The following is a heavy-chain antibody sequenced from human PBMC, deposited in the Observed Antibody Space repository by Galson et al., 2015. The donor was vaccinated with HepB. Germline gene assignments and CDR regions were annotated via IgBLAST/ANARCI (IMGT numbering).Heavy chain of an antibody. J-gene: IGHJ6*02. V-gene: IGHV5-51*01. CDR1: GYSFTSYW. D-gene: IGHD1-20*01. CDR2: IYPGDSDT. Sequence: QSGAEVKKPGESLKISCKGSGYSFTSYWIGWVRQMPGKGLEWMGIIYPGDSDTRYSPSFQGQVTISADKSISTAYLQWSSLKASDTAMYYCARQGYNWNDQAYYYYGMDVWGQGTTVTVSS. CDR3: ARQGYNWNDQAYYYYGMDV.